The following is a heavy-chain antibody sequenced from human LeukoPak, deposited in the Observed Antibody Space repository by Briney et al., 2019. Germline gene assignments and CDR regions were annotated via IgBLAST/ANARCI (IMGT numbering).Heavy chain of an antibody. D-gene: IGHD2-15*01. CDR1: ESTFSSYS. CDR2: ISPSTSYI. CDR3: AGEFIGYCSGSNCYRLAFNV. Sequence: PGGSLRLSCAASESTFSSYSMNWVRQAPGKGLEWVSSISPSTSYIYYADSVKGRFTISRDNAKNSLYLQMDSLRAEDTAVYYCAGEFIGYCSGSNCYRLAFNVWGQGTMVTVSS. J-gene: IGHJ3*01. V-gene: IGHV3-21*01.